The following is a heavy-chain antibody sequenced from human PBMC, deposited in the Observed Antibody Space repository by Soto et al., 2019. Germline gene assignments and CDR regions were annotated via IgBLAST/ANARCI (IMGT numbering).Heavy chain of an antibody. Sequence: QVQLQESGPGLVKPSETLSLTCTVSGGSISSYYWSWIRQPPGKGLEWIGYIYYSGSTNYNPSLKSRVTISVDTPKNQFSLKLSSVTAADTAVYYCARVEAYYGSCTLDYWGQGTLVTVSS. CDR1: GGSISSYY. D-gene: IGHD3-10*01. J-gene: IGHJ4*02. CDR3: ARVEAYYGSCTLDY. V-gene: IGHV4-59*01. CDR2: IYYSGST.